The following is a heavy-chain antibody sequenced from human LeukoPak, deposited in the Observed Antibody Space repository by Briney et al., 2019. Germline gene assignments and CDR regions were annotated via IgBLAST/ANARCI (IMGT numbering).Heavy chain of an antibody. CDR3: ARDPSLQGEDAFDI. CDR1: GGTFSGYA. Sequence: GASVKVSCKASGGTFSGYAISWVRQAPGQGLEWMGGIIPIFGTANYAQKFQGRVTITTDESTSTAYMELSSLRSDDTAVYYCARDPSLQGEDAFDIWGQGTMVTVSS. CDR2: IIPIFGTA. V-gene: IGHV1-69*05. D-gene: IGHD4-11*01. J-gene: IGHJ3*02.